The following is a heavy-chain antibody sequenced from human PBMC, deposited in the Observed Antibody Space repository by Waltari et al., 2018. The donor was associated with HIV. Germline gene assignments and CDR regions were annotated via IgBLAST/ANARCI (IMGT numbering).Heavy chain of an antibody. J-gene: IGHJ2*01. Sequence: QLQLQESGPGLVKPSETLSLTCTVSGGSISSSSYYWGWIRQPPGKGLEWIGSIYYSGSTYYNPSLKSRVTISVDTSKNQFSLKLSSVTAADTAVYYCARGRHGDYVNWYFDLWGRGTLVTVSS. CDR3: ARGRHGDYVNWYFDL. CDR1: GGSISSSSYY. D-gene: IGHD4-17*01. CDR2: IYYSGST. V-gene: IGHV4-39*01.